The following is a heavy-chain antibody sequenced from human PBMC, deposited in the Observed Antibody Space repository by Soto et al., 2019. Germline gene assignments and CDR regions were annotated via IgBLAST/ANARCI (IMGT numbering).Heavy chain of an antibody. CDR2: ISAYNGNT. J-gene: IGHJ5*02. V-gene: IGHV1-18*01. Sequence: QVQLVQSGAEVKKPGASVKVSCKASGYTFTSYGISWVRQAPGQGLEWMGWISAYNGNTNYAQKLQGRVTMTTDTSTSTAYMELRSLRSDDTAVYYCARDPGVLVPAAMPFWFDPWGQGTLVTVSS. D-gene: IGHD2-2*01. CDR3: ARDPGVLVPAAMPFWFDP. CDR1: GYTFTSYG.